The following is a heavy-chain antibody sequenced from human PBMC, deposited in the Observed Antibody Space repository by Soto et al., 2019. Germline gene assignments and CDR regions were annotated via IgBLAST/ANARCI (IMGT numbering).Heavy chain of an antibody. CDR1: GFTFSSYA. CDR2: ISYDGSNK. D-gene: IGHD6-19*01. Sequence: PGGSLRLSCAASGFTFSSYAMHWVRQAPGKGLEWVAVISYDGSNKYYADSVKGRFTISRDNSKNTLYLQMNSLRAEDTAVYYCARDKTKWLAGYGMEVWGEGTKVTVSS. J-gene: IGHJ6*04. CDR3: ARDKTKWLAGYGMEV. V-gene: IGHV3-30-3*01.